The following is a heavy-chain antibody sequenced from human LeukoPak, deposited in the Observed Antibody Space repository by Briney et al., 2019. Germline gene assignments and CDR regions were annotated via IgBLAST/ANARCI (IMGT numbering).Heavy chain of an antibody. CDR3: ARRTSPLDS. J-gene: IGHJ4*02. V-gene: IGHV4-59*08. CDR2: IYYSGST. D-gene: IGHD1-1*01. CDR1: GGSISPYY. Sequence: PSETLSLTCTVSGGSISPYYWSWIRQPPGKGLEWIGYIYYSGSTNYNPSLKSRVTISVDTSKTQFSLKLSSVTAADTAVYYCARRTSPLDSWGQGTLVTVSS.